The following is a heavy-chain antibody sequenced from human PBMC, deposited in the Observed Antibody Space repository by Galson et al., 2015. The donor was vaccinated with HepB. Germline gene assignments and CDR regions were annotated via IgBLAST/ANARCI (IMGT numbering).Heavy chain of an antibody. CDR1: GYTFTSYA. V-gene: IGHV7-4-1*02. J-gene: IGHJ5*02. Sequence: SVKVSCKASGYTFTSYAMNWVRQAPGQGLEWMGWINTNTGNPTYAQGFTGRFVFSLDTSVSTAYLQISSLKAEDTAVYYCALGGMVQGWPESRHPWGQGTLVTVSS. D-gene: IGHD3-10*01. CDR3: ALGGMVQGWPESRHP. CDR2: INTNTGNP.